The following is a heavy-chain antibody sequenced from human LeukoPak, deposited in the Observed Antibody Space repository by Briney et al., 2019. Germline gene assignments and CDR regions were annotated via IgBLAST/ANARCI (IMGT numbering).Heavy chain of an antibody. D-gene: IGHD6-19*01. J-gene: IGHJ4*02. Sequence: GASVKVSCKASGYTFTDYYIHWVRQAPGQGLEWMGWINPNSGGTDYAEKFQGRVTMTRDTSISTAYMELSSLRSEDTAVYYCATISSGWTETFDYWGQGTLVTVSS. CDR2: INPNSGGT. CDR1: GYTFTDYY. CDR3: ATISSGWTETFDY. V-gene: IGHV1-2*02.